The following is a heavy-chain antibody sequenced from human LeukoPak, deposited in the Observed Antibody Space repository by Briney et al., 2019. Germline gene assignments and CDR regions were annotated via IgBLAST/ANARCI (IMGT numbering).Heavy chain of an antibody. D-gene: IGHD5-18*01. CDR2: ISSSGSTI. CDR1: GFTFSSYE. Sequence: GGSLRLSCAASGFTFSSYEMNWVRQAPGKGLEWVSYISSSGSTIYYADSVKGRFTISRDDAKNSLYLQMNSLRAEDTAVYYCASRLSWIQLWSYYYGMDVWGKGTTVTVSS. CDR3: ASRLSWIQLWSYYYGMDV. V-gene: IGHV3-48*03. J-gene: IGHJ6*04.